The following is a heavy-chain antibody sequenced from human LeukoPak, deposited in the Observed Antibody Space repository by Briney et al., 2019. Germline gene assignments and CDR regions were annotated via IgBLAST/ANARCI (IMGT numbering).Heavy chain of an antibody. CDR2: ISHDGTNK. J-gene: IGHJ3*02. V-gene: IGHV3-30*18. CDR1: RFTLSSHA. CDR3: AKCFPRLAFDI. Sequence: GGSLRLSCAASRFTLSSHAMHWVRQAPGKGLEWVTVISHDGTNKYYADSVKGRFTISRDNSKNTLYLQMNSLRAEDTAVYYCAKCFPRLAFDIWGQGTMVTVSS.